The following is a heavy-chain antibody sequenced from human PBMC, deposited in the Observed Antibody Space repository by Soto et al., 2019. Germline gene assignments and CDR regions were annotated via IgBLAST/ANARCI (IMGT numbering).Heavy chain of an antibody. V-gene: IGHV2-5*02. J-gene: IGHJ5*02. CDR1: GFSLTTSGVG. CDR3: AHGQEGLDP. Sequence: QITLKESGPTLVKPTQTLTLTCTFSGFSLTTSGVGVGWIRQPPGKALEWLALIYWDDDKRYSPSLKSRLTIPKDTSKNHVDLTMTNMDPVDTATYYCAHGQEGLDPWGQGTLVTVSS. CDR2: IYWDDDK.